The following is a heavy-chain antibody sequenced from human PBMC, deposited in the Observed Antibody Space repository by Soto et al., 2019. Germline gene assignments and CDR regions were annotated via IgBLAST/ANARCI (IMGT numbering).Heavy chain of an antibody. V-gene: IGHV1-3*01. J-gene: IGHJ4*02. D-gene: IGHD1-26*01. CDR3: ARGMGSVGGFDY. CDR2: INAGNGNT. Sequence: ASVKVSCKASGYTFTSYAMHWVRQAPGQRLEWMGWINAGNGNTKYSQKFQGRVTITRDTSASTAYMELSSLRSDDTAVYYCARGMGSVGGFDYWGQGTLVTVSS. CDR1: GYTFTSYA.